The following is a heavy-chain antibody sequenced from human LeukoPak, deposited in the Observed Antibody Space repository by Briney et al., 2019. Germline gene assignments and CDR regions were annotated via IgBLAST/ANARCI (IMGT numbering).Heavy chain of an antibody. CDR1: GFTFSSYG. CDR2: IRYDGSNK. V-gene: IGHV3-30*02. D-gene: IGHD3-10*01. CDR3: ALGSLEDRREYYFDY. J-gene: IGHJ4*02. Sequence: GGSLRLSCAASGFTFSSYGMHWVRQAPGKGLEWVAFIRYDGSNKYYADSVKGRFTISRDNSKNTLYLQMNSLRAEDTAVYYCALGSLEDRREYYFDYWGQGTLVTVSS.